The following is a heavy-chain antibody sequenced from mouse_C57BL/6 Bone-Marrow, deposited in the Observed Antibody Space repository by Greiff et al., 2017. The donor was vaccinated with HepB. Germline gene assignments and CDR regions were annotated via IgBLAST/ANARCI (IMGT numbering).Heavy chain of an antibody. V-gene: IGHV1-19*01. Sequence: VQLQQSGPVLVKPGASVKMSCKASGYTFTDYYMNWVKQSHGKSLEWIGVINPYNGGTSYNQKFKGKATLTVDKSSSTAYMELNSLTSEDSAVYYCARYYGSSNWYFDVWGTGTTVTVSS. CDR2: INPYNGGT. CDR1: GYTFTDYY. D-gene: IGHD1-1*01. CDR3: ARYYGSSNWYFDV. J-gene: IGHJ1*03.